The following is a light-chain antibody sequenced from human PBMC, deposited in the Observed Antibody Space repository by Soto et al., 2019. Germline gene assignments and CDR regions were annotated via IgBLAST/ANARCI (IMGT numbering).Light chain of an antibody. J-gene: IGKJ3*01. CDR1: QSVSSN. CDR2: GAS. Sequence: EIVMTQSPATLSVSPGERATLSCRASQSVSSNLVWYQQKPGQAPSLLIYGASTRATGIPARFSGSGSGTEFTLTISSLQSEYFTVYYYQQYNNWPTFGPGTKVDIK. CDR3: QQYNNWPT. V-gene: IGKV3-15*01.